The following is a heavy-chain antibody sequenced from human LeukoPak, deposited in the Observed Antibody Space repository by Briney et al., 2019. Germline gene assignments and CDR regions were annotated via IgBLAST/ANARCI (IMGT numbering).Heavy chain of an antibody. CDR2: IFYGGTT. D-gene: IGHD6-13*01. CDR3: ASLVSSDAFDI. J-gene: IGHJ3*02. V-gene: IGHV4-39*01. CDR1: GGSFSSNNYY. Sequence: PSETLSLTCTVSGGSFSSNNYYWGWIRQPPGKGLEWIGTIFYGGTTSYNPSLKSRVTISVDTSKNQFSLKLSSVTAADTAVYYCASLVSSDAFDIWGQGTMVTVSS.